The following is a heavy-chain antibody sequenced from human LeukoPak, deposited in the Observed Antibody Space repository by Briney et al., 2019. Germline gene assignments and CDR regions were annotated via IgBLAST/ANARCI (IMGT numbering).Heavy chain of an antibody. D-gene: IGHD3-22*01. Sequence: PGGSLRLSCAASGFTFSSYSMNWVRQAPGKGLEWVSSISSSSSYIYYADSVKGRFTISRDNAKNSLYLQMNSLRAENTAVYYCARLITMIVDYWGQGTLVTVSS. CDR3: ARLITMIVDY. CDR2: ISSSSSYI. V-gene: IGHV3-21*01. CDR1: GFTFSSYS. J-gene: IGHJ4*02.